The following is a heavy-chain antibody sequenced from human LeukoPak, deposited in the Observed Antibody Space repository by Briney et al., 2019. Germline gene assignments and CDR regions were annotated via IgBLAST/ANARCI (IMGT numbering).Heavy chain of an antibody. D-gene: IGHD5-12*01. V-gene: IGHV3-48*03. CDR2: ISSSGSTT. Sequence: PGGSLRLSCAVSGFIFSRYEMNWVRQAPGKGLEWVSYISSSGSTTYYADPVKGRFTVSRDDAKNSLYLQINSLRSDDTAVYYCARVGGGYTSFDYWGQGTLVTVSS. CDR3: ARVGGGYTSFDY. CDR1: GFIFSRYE. J-gene: IGHJ4*02.